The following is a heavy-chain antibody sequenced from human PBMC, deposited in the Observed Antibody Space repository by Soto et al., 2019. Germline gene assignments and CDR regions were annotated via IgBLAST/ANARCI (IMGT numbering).Heavy chain of an antibody. V-gene: IGHV3-7*01. CDR3: ARVLSIGDPIPRKPTGH. Sequence: GGSLRLSCAASGFTFSSYWMSWVRQAPGKGLEWVANIKQDGSEKYYVDSVKGRFTISRDNAKNSLYLQMNSLRAEDTAVYYCARVLSIGDPIPRKPTGHWGQRTLVIVSS. CDR2: IKQDGSEK. J-gene: IGHJ4*02. CDR1: GFTFSSYW. D-gene: IGHD3-10*01.